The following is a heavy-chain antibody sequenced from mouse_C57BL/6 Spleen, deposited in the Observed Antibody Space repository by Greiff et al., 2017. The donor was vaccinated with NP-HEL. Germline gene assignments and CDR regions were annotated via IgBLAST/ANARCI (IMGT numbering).Heavy chain of an antibody. CDR2: IYPRSGNT. Sequence: QVQLKESGAELARPGASVKLSCKASGYTFTSYGISWVKQRTGQGLEWIGEIYPRSGNTYYNEKFKGKATLTADKSSSTAYMELRSLTSEDSAVYFCARSTVVDYYAMDYWGQGTSVIVSS. D-gene: IGHD1-1*01. J-gene: IGHJ4*01. V-gene: IGHV1-81*01. CDR3: ARSTVVDYYAMDY. CDR1: GYTFTSYG.